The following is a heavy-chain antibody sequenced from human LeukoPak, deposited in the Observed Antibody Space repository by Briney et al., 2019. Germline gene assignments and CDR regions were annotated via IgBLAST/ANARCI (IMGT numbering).Heavy chain of an antibody. CDR2: LDPEDGET. J-gene: IGHJ5*02. V-gene: IGHV1-24*01. CDR3: ATAFRYYYGSGTSKFDP. D-gene: IGHD3-10*01. Sequence: GASVKVSCKVSGYTLTELSMHWVRQAPGKGLEWMGGLDPEDGETIYAQKFQGRVTMTEDTSTDTAYMELSSLRSEDTAVYYCATAFRYYYGSGTSKFDPWGQGTLVTVSS. CDR1: GYTLTELS.